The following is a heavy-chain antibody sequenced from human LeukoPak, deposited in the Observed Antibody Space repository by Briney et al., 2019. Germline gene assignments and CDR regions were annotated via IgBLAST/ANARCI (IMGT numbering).Heavy chain of an antibody. Sequence: SGPTLVKPTQTLTLTCTFSGFSLSTGGVGVGWIRQPPGKALEGLALIYWNDDKRYSRSLKSRLTISKDTSKNQVVLTMTNMDPVDTATYYCARSYSDYDYFNNWFDPWGQGTLVTVSS. J-gene: IGHJ5*02. CDR3: ARSYSDYDYFNNWFDP. V-gene: IGHV2-5*01. CDR1: GFSLSTGGVG. CDR2: IYWNDDK. D-gene: IGHD5-12*01.